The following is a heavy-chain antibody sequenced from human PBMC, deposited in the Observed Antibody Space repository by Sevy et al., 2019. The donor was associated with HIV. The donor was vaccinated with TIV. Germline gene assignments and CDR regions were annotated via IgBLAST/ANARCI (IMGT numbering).Heavy chain of an antibody. J-gene: IGHJ3*02. CDR2: INSDGSST. Sequence: GSLRLSCAASGFTFSSYWMHWVRQAPGKGLVWVSRINSDGSSTSHADSVKGRFTISRDNAKNTLYLQMNSLRAEDTAVYYCARDNGWGAFDIWGQGTMVTVSS. V-gene: IGHV3-74*01. CDR1: GFTFSSYW. CDR3: ARDNGWGAFDI. D-gene: IGHD3-16*01.